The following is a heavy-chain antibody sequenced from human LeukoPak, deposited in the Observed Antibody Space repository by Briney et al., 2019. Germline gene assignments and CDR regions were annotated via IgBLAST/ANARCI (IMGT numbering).Heavy chain of an antibody. V-gene: IGHV3-7*01. Sequence: GGSLRLSSVASGFTLSSNWMSWVRQAPGKGLEWVANIKQDGSEKYYVDSVKGRFTISRDNAKNSLYLQMNSLRAEDTAVYYCARDLWDYDFWSGYFDYWGQGTLVTV. D-gene: IGHD3-3*01. CDR1: GFTLSSNW. CDR2: IKQDGSEK. J-gene: IGHJ4*02. CDR3: ARDLWDYDFWSGYFDY.